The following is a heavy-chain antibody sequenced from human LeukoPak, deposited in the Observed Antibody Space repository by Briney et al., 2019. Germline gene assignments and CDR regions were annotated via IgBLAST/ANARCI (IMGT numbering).Heavy chain of an antibody. J-gene: IGHJ4*02. CDR1: GYTFIVYY. Sequence: ASVKVSCKASGYTFIVYYMHWVRQAPGQGLEWMGWVNPNSGGTNYAQKFQGRVTMTRDTSISTAYMELSRLRSDDTAVYYCARGHMVQGVINWGQGTLVTVSS. CDR2: VNPNSGGT. CDR3: ARGHMVQGVIN. V-gene: IGHV1-2*02. D-gene: IGHD3-10*01.